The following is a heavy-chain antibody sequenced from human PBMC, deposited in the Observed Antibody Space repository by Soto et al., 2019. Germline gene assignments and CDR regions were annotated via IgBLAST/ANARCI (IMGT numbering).Heavy chain of an antibody. Sequence: QVQLVESGGGVVQPGRSLRLSCAASGFTFSSYAMHWVRQAPGKGLEWVAVISYDGSNKYYADSVKGRFTISRDNSKNTLYLQMNSLRAEDTAVYYCAREMEGSGSPVNYWGQGTLVTVSS. V-gene: IGHV3-30-3*01. CDR1: GFTFSSYA. D-gene: IGHD3-10*01. CDR3: AREMEGSGSPVNY. J-gene: IGHJ4*02. CDR2: ISYDGSNK.